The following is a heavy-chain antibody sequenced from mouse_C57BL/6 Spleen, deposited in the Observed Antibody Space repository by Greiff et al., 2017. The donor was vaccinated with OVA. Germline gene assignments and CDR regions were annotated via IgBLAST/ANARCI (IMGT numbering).Heavy chain of an antibody. Sequence: QVQLQQPGAELVRPGSSVKLSCKASGYTFTSYWMHWVKQRPIQGLEWIGNIDPSDSETHYNQKFKDKATLTVDKSSSTAYMQLSSLTSEDSAVYYGAREADGSSPYYAMDYWGQGTSVTVSS. J-gene: IGHJ4*01. V-gene: IGHV1-52*01. D-gene: IGHD1-1*01. CDR2: IDPSDSET. CDR1: GYTFTSYW. CDR3: AREADGSSPYYAMDY.